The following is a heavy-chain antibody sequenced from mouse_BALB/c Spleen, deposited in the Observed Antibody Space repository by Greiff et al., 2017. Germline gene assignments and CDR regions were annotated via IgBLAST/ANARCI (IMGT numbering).Heavy chain of an antibody. V-gene: IGHV5-6-3*01. CDR2: INSNGGST. D-gene: IGHD2-2*01. J-gene: IGHJ4*01. CDR1: GFTFSSCG. CDR3: ARDGMGYGGAMDY. Sequence: DVKLVESGGGLVQPGGSLKLSCAASGFTFSSCGMSWVRQTPDKRLELVATINSNGGSTYYPDSVKGRFTISRDNAKNTLYLQMSSLKSEDTAMYYCARDGMGYGGAMDYWGQGTSVTVSS.